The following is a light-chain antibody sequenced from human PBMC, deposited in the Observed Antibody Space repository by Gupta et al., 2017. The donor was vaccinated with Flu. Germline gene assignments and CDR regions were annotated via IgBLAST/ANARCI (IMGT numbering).Light chain of an antibody. CDR2: AAS. V-gene: IGKV1-39*01. CDR3: QQRYSTPPT. J-gene: IGKJ2*01. CDR1: QSISSY. Sequence: DIQMTQSPSSLSASVGDRVTITCRASQSISSYLNWYQQKPVIAPKLLIYAASSLQSGVPSRFSGSGSGTEFTLTIRSLQPEDFATYYCQQRYSTPPTFGQGTKLEIK.